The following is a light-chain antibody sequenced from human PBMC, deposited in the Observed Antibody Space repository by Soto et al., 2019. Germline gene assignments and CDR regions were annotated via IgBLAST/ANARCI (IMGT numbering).Light chain of an antibody. Sequence: QAVLTQQTSLTVSPGGTVTLTCGSRTGTVSSGLYPYWFQQKPGQASRTLIYDTSNKHSWAPARFSGSLLPGKAALPLAGAPPEAEADYHCMLSYSRVGVFRGGTQVTV. V-gene: IGLV7-46*01. J-gene: IGLJ7*01. CDR1: TGTVSSGLY. CDR3: MLSYSRVGV. CDR2: DTS.